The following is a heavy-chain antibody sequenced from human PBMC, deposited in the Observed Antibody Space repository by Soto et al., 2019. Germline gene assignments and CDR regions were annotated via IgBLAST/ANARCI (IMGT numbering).Heavy chain of an antibody. CDR3: AKRRGSSGYEFDH. V-gene: IGHV3-9*01. CDR1: GFTFDDYA. Sequence: EVQLVESGGDLVQPGRSLRLSCAASGFTFDDYAMYWIRQVPGKGLEWVSGITSNSANIDYADSVKGRFIISRDDAKSSLYLQMSNLRPEDTALYYCAKRRGSSGYEFDHWGQGTPVTVSS. CDR2: ITSNSANI. D-gene: IGHD3-22*01. J-gene: IGHJ5*02.